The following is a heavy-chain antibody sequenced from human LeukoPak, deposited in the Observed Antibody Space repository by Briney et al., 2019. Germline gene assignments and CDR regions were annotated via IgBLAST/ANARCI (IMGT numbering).Heavy chain of an antibody. V-gene: IGHV1-58*01. D-gene: IGHD4-23*01. Sequence: SVKVSCKASGFTFSTSAVQWVRQARGQRLEWIGWIIVASGATNYAQSLQGRLTITRDMSTGTAYMDLSSLRSDDTAVYYCAAELYGGNSDCCNFELWGQGTVVTVSS. J-gene: IGHJ3*01. CDR3: AAELYGGNSDCCNFEL. CDR1: GFTFSTSA. CDR2: IIVASGAT.